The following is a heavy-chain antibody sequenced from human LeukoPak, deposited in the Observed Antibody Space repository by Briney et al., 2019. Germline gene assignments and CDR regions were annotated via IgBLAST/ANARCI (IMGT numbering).Heavy chain of an antibody. CDR2: INPLSGGT. CDR3: ARVSREYPAFDI. V-gene: IGHV1-2*02. CDR1: GYTFTGYY. J-gene: IGHJ3*02. Sequence: ASVKVSCKASGYTFTGYYMNWLRQAPGQGLEWMGWINPLSGGTNYAQKFQGRVTMTRDTSISTAYMELSRLGSDDTAVYYCARVSREYPAFDIWGQGTMVTVSS. D-gene: IGHD2-2*01.